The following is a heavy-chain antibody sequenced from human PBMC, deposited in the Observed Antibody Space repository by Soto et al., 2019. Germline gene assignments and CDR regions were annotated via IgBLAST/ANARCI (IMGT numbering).Heavy chain of an antibody. J-gene: IGHJ4*02. D-gene: IGHD6-19*01. CDR1: GFTFSSYA. V-gene: IGHV3-23*01. Sequence: EVQLLESGGGLVQPGGSLRLSCAASGFTFSSYAMSWVRQAPGKGLEWVSAISGSGGSTYYAESVKGRFTISRDNSKNTLYLQMNSLRAEDTAVYYCAKDLIAVVWYGLDYWGQGTLVTVSS. CDR3: AKDLIAVVWYGLDY. CDR2: ISGSGGST.